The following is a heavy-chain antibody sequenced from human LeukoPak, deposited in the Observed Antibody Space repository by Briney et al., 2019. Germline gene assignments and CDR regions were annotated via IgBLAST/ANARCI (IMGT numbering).Heavy chain of an antibody. D-gene: IGHD1-26*01. CDR3: ALLNSGGYLDHFDY. CDR1: GFTFNNYA. V-gene: IGHV3-23*01. Sequence: GGSLRLSCAASGFTFNNYAMAWVRQSPEKGLEWVSTVGPSGVSTYYANPVKGRFSISRDNSMNTLYLQMNSLRAEDTAVYYCALLNSGGYLDHFDYWGQGTLVTVSS. CDR2: VGPSGVST. J-gene: IGHJ4*02.